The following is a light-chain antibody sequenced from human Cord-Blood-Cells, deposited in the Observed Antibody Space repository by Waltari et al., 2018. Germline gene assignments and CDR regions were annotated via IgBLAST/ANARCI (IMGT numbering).Light chain of an antibody. CDR3: QHQGT. Sequence: DIQMTQSPSSLSASVGDRVTITCQASQDISNYLNWYQQKPGKDTKLLIYDASNLETGVPSRFSGSGSGTDFTFTISSLQPEDIATYYCQHQGTFGQGTKVEIK. J-gene: IGKJ1*01. CDR2: DAS. CDR1: QDISNY. V-gene: IGKV1-33*01.